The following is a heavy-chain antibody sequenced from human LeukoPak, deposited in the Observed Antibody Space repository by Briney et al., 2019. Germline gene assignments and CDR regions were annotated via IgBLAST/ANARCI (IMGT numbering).Heavy chain of an antibody. J-gene: IGHJ4*02. CDR2: IYYSGTT. CDR3: ARFAYCGGHCWYYFDY. Sequence: SETLSLTCTVSGGSISSSNYYWGWTRQPPGKGLEWIGTIYYSGTTYYNPSLKSRVTISVDTSKNQFSLKLSSVTATDTAVYYCARFAYCGGHCWYYFDYWGQGSLVTVSS. D-gene: IGHD2-21*02. CDR1: GGSISSSNYY. V-gene: IGHV4-39*01.